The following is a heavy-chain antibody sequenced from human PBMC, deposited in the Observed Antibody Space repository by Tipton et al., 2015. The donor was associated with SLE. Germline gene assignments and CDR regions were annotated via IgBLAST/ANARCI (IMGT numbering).Heavy chain of an antibody. V-gene: IGHV4-34*01. CDR1: GGSFSGYY. J-gene: IGHJ6*03. CDR3: ARDRGIPVGNYMDV. CDR2: INHSGST. Sequence: TLSLTCAVYGGSFSGYYWSWIRQPPGKGLEWIGEINHSGSTNYNPSLKSRVIISVDTSKNQFSLKLSSVTAADTAVYYCARDRGIPVGNYMDVWGKGTTVTVSS. D-gene: IGHD2/OR15-2a*01.